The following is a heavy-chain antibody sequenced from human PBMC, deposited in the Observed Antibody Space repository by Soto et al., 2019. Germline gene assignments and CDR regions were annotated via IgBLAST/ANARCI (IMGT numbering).Heavy chain of an antibody. CDR3: ARPIPRWSYHYGMDV. CDR2: ISFDGTSE. Sequence: PLVESGGRGVQPGRSLRLSCAASEFTFTSYAMHWVRQAPGRGLEWVALISFDGTSEYYADSVKGRFIISRDNSKTMVYLQMNSLRPDDTAIYYCARPIPRWSYHYGMDVWGQGTTVTVSS. J-gene: IGHJ6*02. V-gene: IGHV3-30-3*01. CDR1: EFTFTSYA. D-gene: IGHD2-15*01.